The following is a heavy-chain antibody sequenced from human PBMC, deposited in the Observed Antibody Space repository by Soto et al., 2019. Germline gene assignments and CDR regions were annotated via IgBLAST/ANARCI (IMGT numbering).Heavy chain of an antibody. CDR3: AGWGGHDYKY. Sequence: EVQLVQSGGGLVQPGGSLRLSCVGSGFTFTDFYMNWVRQAPGKGLEWVANIRPDGSETNYVESVKGRFTTSRDNAKNSLFLQSNSLRAGDTAVYYCAGWGGHDYKYWGQGILVTVSS. V-gene: IGHV3-7*03. D-gene: IGHD4-4*01. CDR2: IRPDGSET. CDR1: GFTFTDFY. J-gene: IGHJ4*02.